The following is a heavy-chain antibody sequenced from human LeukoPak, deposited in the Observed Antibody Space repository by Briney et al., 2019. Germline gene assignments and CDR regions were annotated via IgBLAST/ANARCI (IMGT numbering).Heavy chain of an antibody. CDR1: GFTFSSYA. D-gene: IGHD6-6*01. V-gene: IGHV3-23*01. CDR2: ISGSGGST. CDR3: EVSSSSSEDDY. J-gene: IGHJ4*02. Sequence: PGGSLRLSCAASGFTFSSYAMRWVRQAPGKGLEWVSAISGSGGSTYYADSVKGRFTISRDNSKNTLYLQMNSLRAEDTAVYYCEVSSSSSEDDYWGQGTLVTVSS.